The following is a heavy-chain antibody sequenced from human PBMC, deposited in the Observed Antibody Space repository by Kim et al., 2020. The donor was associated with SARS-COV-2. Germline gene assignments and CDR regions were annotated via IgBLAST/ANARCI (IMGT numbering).Heavy chain of an antibody. J-gene: IGHJ4*02. V-gene: IGHV4-34*01. CDR1: GGSFSGYY. D-gene: IGHD5-12*01. Sequence: SETLSLTCAVYGGSFSGYYWSWIRQPPGKGLEWIGEINHSGSTNYNPSLKSRVTISVDTSKNQFSLKLSSVTAADTAVYYCARRGRYDRAFDYWGQGTLVTVSS. CDR2: INHSGST. CDR3: ARRGRYDRAFDY.